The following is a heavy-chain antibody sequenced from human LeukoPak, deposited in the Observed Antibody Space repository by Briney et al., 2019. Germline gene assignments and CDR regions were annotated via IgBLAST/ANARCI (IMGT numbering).Heavy chain of an antibody. CDR3: ARESLLWFGESGEYYFDY. CDR2: IIPIFGTA. CDR1: GVTFSSYA. J-gene: IGHJ4*02. Sequence: SVKVSCKASGVTFSSYAISWVRQAPGQGLEWMGGIIPIFGTANYAQKFQGRVTITADESTSTAYMELSSLRSEDTAVYYCARESLLWFGESGEYYFDYWGQGTLVTVSS. V-gene: IGHV1-69*13. D-gene: IGHD3-10*01.